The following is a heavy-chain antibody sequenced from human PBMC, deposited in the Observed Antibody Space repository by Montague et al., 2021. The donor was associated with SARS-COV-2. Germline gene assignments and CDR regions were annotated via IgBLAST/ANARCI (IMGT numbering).Heavy chain of an antibody. V-gene: IGHV3-30*04. CDR1: RFTFSSYA. D-gene: IGHD3-22*01. Sequence: SLRLSCAASRFTFSSYAMRWVRQAPGKGLEWVAVISYDGNNKYYADSVKGRFTISRDNSKNTLYLQMNSLRADDSAVYYCASDPDDYDSSGPFDYWGQGTLVTVSS. J-gene: IGHJ4*02. CDR3: ASDPDDYDSSGPFDY. CDR2: ISYDGNNK.